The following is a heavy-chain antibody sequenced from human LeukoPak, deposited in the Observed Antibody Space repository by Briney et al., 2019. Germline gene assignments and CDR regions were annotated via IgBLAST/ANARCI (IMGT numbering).Heavy chain of an antibody. CDR3: ARAVLYYYYGMDV. CDR2: ISSSGGTI. CDR1: GFTFSSYE. V-gene: IGHV3-48*03. J-gene: IGHJ6*02. Sequence: PGGSLRLSCAASGFTFSSYEMTWVRQAPGKGLEWVSYISSSGGTIYYADSVKGRFTISRGNAKNSLYLQMNSLRAEDTAVYYCARAVLYYYYGMDVWGQGTTVTVSS.